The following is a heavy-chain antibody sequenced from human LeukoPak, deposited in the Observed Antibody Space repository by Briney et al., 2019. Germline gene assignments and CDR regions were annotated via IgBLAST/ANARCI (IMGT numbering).Heavy chain of an antibody. D-gene: IGHD2-2*02. CDR1: GFTFSSYS. Sequence: GGSLRLSCAASGFTFSSYSMNWVRQAPGKGLEWVSSISSSSSYIYYADSVKGRFTISRDNAKNSLYLQMNSLRAEDTAVYYCARCAIELAHYYYYMDVWGKGTTVTISS. V-gene: IGHV3-21*01. CDR2: ISSSSSYI. CDR3: ARCAIELAHYYYYMDV. J-gene: IGHJ6*03.